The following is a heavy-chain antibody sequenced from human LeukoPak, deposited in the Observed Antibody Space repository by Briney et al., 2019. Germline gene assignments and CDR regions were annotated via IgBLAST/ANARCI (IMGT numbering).Heavy chain of an antibody. J-gene: IGHJ4*02. CDR2: IRSNIYGVTT. CDR3: TRDHWNTFNY. D-gene: IGHD1/OR15-1a*01. CDR1: GLRFGDYA. V-gene: IGHV3-49*04. Sequence: PGGSLRLSCRTSGLRFGDYAMSWVRRAPGKGLEWVAFIRSNIYGVTTEYAASVRGRFTISGDDSESSVYLQMNSLKTEDTAVYYCTRDHWNTFNYWGQGTLVTVSS.